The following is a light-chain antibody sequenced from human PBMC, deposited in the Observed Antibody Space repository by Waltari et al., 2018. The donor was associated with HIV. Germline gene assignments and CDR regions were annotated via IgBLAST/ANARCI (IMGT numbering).Light chain of an antibody. Sequence: SYVLTQPPSVSVAPGAAATISCGAWNIGGKSVHWYKQQPGQAPVLVTRYNSDRPSGIPDRISGSNPGHTATLTSTRVEAGEEATYYCRVWHSSNEHVVFGGGTELTVL. J-gene: IGLJ3*02. CDR1: NIGGKS. CDR3: RVWHSSNEHVV. V-gene: IGLV3-21*04. CDR2: YNS.